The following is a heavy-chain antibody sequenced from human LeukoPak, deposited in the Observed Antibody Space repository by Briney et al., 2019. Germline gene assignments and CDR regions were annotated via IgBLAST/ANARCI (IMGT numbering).Heavy chain of an antibody. V-gene: IGHV3-7*03. J-gene: IGHJ6*02. D-gene: IGHD3-16*01. CDR2: INHNGNVN. CDR1: GFTFSSYW. Sequence: PGGSPRLSCAASGFTFSSYWMNWARQAPGKGLEWVASINHNGNVNYYVDSVKGRFTISRDNAKNSLCLQMSNLRAEDTAVYFCARGGGLDVWGQGATVTVSS. CDR3: ARGGGLDV.